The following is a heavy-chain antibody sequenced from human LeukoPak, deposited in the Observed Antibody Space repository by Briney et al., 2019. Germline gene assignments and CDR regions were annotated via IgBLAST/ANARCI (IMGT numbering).Heavy chain of an antibody. CDR2: VYYTGST. CDR1: GGSISSYY. V-gene: IGHV4-59*08. D-gene: IGHD2-15*01. Sequence: SETLSLTCTVSGGSISSYYWSWIRQPPGKGLEWIGYVYYTGSTSYNPSLKSRVTISGDTSKNQFSLKLSSVTAADTAVYYCARPLSLGYCSGGSCYGRGAWFDRWGQGTLVTVSS. CDR3: ARPLSLGYCSGGSCYGRGAWFDR. J-gene: IGHJ5*02.